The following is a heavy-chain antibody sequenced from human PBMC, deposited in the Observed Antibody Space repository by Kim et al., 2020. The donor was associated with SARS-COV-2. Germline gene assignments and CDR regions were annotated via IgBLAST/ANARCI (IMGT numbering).Heavy chain of an antibody. J-gene: IGHJ3*01. D-gene: IGHD3-16*01. Sequence: GGSLRLSCATSGFTFSAYDMNWVRLPPGKGLEWLSFITQNSADIYYADSVEGRFTISRDNAKNSLYLQLNSLRDEDTGVYYCVRDRWGDDFDFWGQGT. CDR1: GFTFSAYD. CDR3: VRDRWGDDFDF. CDR2: ITQNSADI. V-gene: IGHV3-48*02.